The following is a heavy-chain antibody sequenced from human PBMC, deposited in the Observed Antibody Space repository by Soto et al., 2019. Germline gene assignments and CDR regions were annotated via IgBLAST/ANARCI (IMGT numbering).Heavy chain of an antibody. CDR1: GFTFSSYW. Sequence: PGGSLRLSCAASGFTFSSYWMSWVRQAPGKGLEWVANIKQDGSEKYYVDSVKGRFTISRDNAKNSLYLQMNSLGAEDTAVYYCARDRGCSGGSCYDYYYYMDVWGKGTTVTVSS. D-gene: IGHD2-15*01. J-gene: IGHJ6*03. V-gene: IGHV3-7*01. CDR3: ARDRGCSGGSCYDYYYYMDV. CDR2: IKQDGSEK.